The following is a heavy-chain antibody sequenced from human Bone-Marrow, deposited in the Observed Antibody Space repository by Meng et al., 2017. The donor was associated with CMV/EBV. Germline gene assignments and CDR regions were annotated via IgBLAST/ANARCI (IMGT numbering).Heavy chain of an antibody. CDR3: ARVHYDSSGYYYWWFDY. D-gene: IGHD3-22*01. CDR1: GYTFTSYG. V-gene: IGHV1-18*01. CDR2: ISAYNGNT. J-gene: IGHJ5*01. Sequence: ASVKVSCKASGYTFTSYGISWVRQAPGQGLEWMGWISAYNGNTNYAQKLQGRVTMTTDTSTSTAYMELRSLRSDDTAVYYCARVHYDSSGYYYWWFDYWGQGILVTVSS.